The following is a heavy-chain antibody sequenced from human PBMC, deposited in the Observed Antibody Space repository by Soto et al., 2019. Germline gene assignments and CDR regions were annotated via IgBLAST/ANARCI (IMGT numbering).Heavy chain of an antibody. Sequence: ASVKVSCKASGYTFTSYYMHWVRQAPGQGLEWMGIINPSGGSTSYAQKFQGRVTMTRDTSTSTVYMELSSLRSEDTAVYYCASPLMRPGYYYGMDVWGQGTTVTV. CDR3: ASPLMRPGYYYGMDV. CDR1: GYTFTSYY. CDR2: INPSGGST. V-gene: IGHV1-46*03. D-gene: IGHD6-6*01. J-gene: IGHJ6*02.